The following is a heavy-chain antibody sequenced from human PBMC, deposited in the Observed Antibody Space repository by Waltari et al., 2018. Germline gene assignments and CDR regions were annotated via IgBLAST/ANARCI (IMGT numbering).Heavy chain of an antibody. J-gene: IGHJ4*02. V-gene: IGHV1-2*06. Sequence: LVQSGAEVKKPGASVKVSCKASGYTFTGYAILWVRQAPGQGLEWMGRINPKNGDTHDAQKFPGRVAMTTDTSTNTAFMELHSLRSDDTAVYYCLRDSSGSHFDYWGQGTLVTVSS. CDR3: LRDSSGSHFDY. CDR2: INPKNGDT. D-gene: IGHD3-22*01. CDR1: GYTFTGYA.